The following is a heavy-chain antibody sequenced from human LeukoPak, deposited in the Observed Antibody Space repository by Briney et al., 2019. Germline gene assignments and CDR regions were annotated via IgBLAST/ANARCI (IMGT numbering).Heavy chain of an antibody. Sequence: GGSLRHSCGPSGVPFSSYWMSWVRQAPGKGLEWVANIKQDGSEKYYVDSVKGRFTISRDNAKHSLYLQMNSLRAEDTAVYYCATDSSGDLDYWGQGTLVTVS. J-gene: IGHJ4*02. D-gene: IGHD3-22*01. CDR1: GVPFSSYW. V-gene: IGHV3-7*01. CDR2: IKQDGSEK. CDR3: ATDSSGDLDY.